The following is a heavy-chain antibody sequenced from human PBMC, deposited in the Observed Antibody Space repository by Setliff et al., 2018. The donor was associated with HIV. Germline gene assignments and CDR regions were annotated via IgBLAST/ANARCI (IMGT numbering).Heavy chain of an antibody. CDR3: ARAGVAAGLPDY. J-gene: IGHJ4*02. CDR2: IYYTGST. V-gene: IGHV4-31*03. CDR1: GDSISSGYY. D-gene: IGHD2-15*01. Sequence: PSETLSLTCSVSGDSISSGYYWSWIRQSPGKGLEWIGYIYYTGSTYYNPSLKSRVNISVDTSENQFSLKLSSVTAADTAVYYCARAGVAAGLPDYWGQGILVTVSS.